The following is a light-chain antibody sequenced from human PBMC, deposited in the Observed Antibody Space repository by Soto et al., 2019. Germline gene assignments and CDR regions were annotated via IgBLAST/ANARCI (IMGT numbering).Light chain of an antibody. Sequence: DIQMTQSPSTLSASVGDRFTITCRASQSISSWLAWYQQKPGKAPKLLIYKASTLQTGVPSRFSGGGSGTDFTLTITSLQPEDFATYYCQQLNVYPSTFGGGTKVDIK. V-gene: IGKV1-5*03. CDR3: QQLNVYPST. CDR2: KAS. J-gene: IGKJ4*01. CDR1: QSISSW.